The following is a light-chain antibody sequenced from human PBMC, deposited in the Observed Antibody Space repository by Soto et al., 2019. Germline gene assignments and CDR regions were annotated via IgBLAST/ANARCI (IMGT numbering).Light chain of an antibody. CDR1: SSNIGGEA. CDR2: IYN. J-gene: IGLJ1*01. V-gene: IGLV1-44*01. Sequence: QSVLTQPPSTSGTPGQRVTISCSGSSSNIGGEAVNWYHQLPGTAPKLLIYIYNHRPSGDPDRFSGSKSGTSASLAISGLQSEDEADYIWEEWDESLNGYVLENGPKVTVL. CDR3: EEWDESLNGYV.